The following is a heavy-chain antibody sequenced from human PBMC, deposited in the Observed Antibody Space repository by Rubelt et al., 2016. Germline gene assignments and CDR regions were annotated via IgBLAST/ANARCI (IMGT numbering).Heavy chain of an antibody. CDR2: IRYAGSNE. D-gene: IGHD4-17*01. Sequence: QVQLVESGGGVVQPGGSLRLSCAASGFTFSSYGMHWVRQAPGKGLEWVAFIRYAGSNEYYADSVKGRLTISRDKSKNTRYLQINSLRAEDTAVYYCAKPARLDYGINAEYFQHWGQGTLVTVSS. J-gene: IGHJ1*01. V-gene: IGHV3-30*02. CDR1: GFTFSSYG. CDR3: AKPARLDYGINAEYFQH.